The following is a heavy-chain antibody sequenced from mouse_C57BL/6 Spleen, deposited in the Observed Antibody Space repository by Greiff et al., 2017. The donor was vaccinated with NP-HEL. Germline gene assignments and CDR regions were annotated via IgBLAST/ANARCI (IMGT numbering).Heavy chain of an antibody. J-gene: IGHJ2*01. Sequence: EVNVVESGGDLVKPGGSLKLSCAASGFTFSSYGMSWVRQTPDKRLEWVATISSGGSYTYYPDSVKGRFTISRDNAKNTLYLQMSSLKSEDTAMYYCARQSNWYFDYWGQGTTLTVSS. CDR3: ARQSNWYFDY. D-gene: IGHD4-1*01. CDR2: ISSGGSYT. V-gene: IGHV5-6*01. CDR1: GFTFSSYG.